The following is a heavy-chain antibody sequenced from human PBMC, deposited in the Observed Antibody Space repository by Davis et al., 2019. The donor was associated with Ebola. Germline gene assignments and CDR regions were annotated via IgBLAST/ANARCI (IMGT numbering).Heavy chain of an antibody. Sequence: SETLSLTCTVSGGSISSGDYYWSWIRQPPGKGLEWIGYIYYSGSTYYNPSLKSRVTISVDTSKNQFSLKLSSVTAADTAVYYCARGRQYYYGSGSKSFDYWGQGTLVTVSS. CDR3: ARGRQYYYGSGSKSFDY. CDR1: GGSISSGDYY. D-gene: IGHD3-10*01. J-gene: IGHJ4*02. V-gene: IGHV4-30-4*01. CDR2: IYYSGST.